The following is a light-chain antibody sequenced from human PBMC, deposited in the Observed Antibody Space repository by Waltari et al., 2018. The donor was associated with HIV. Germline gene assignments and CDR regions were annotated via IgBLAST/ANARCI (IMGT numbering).Light chain of an antibody. CDR2: AAS. V-gene: IGKV3-15*01. J-gene: IGKJ2*01. Sequence: ILMTQSPATLSVSPGERVTLSCRATRTLAGKFARYQQKPGQPPRVLIYAASTRAAGIPDIFSGSGSETYFTLTISSLQSEDFGFYYCHQYNDWPTFGQGTKLEIK. CDR1: RTLAGK. CDR3: HQYNDWPT.